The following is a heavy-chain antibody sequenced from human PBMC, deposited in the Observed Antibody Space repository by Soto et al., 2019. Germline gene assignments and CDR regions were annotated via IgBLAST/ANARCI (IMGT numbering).Heavy chain of an antibody. D-gene: IGHD6-19*01. CDR1: GDSVSSNSAA. J-gene: IGHJ3*02. V-gene: IGHV6-1*01. CDR2: TYYRSKWYN. CDR3: AKGQWLVHDAFDI. Sequence: SQTLSLTCAISGDSVSSNSAAWNWIRQSPSRGLEWLGRTYYRSKWYNDYALSLRSRITVNPDTSRNQFSLHLNSVTAEDTAVYYCAKGQWLVHDAFDIWGQGTMVTVSS.